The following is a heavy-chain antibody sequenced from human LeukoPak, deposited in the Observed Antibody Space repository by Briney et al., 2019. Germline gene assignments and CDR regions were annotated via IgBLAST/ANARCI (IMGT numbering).Heavy chain of an antibody. D-gene: IGHD2-2*02. V-gene: IGHV4-39*07. J-gene: IGHJ5*02. CDR2: IYYSGST. CDR3: ARDFCWSSTSFYKGERWFDP. CDR1: GVSISSSSYY. Sequence: SETLSLTCTVSGVSISSSSYYWGWIRQPPGQGLEWIGSIYYSGSTYYNPSLKSRVTISVDTSKNHFSLKLSSVTAAATAVYYCARDFCWSSTSFYKGERWFDPWGQGTLVTVSS.